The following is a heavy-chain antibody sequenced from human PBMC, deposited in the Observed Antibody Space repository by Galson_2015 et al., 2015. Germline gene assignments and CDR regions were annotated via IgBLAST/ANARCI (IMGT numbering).Heavy chain of an antibody. CDR2: ISSGRGYY. V-gene: IGHV3-21*01. Sequence: SLRLSCAASGFTLSSYSMNWVRQAPGKGLEWVSSISSGRGYYYYADSLKGRFTISRDNAKDSLFLQMNSLRAQSTAADYCARDPLGGSYYDALEIWGQGTMGAVSS. J-gene: IGHJ3*02. D-gene: IGHD1-26*01. CDR1: GFTLSSYS. CDR3: ARDPLGGSYYDALEI.